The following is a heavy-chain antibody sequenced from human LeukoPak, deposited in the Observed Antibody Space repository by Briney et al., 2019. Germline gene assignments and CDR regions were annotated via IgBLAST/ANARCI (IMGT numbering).Heavy chain of an antibody. V-gene: IGHV4-59*08. CDR2: AYYSGST. D-gene: IGHD3-9*01. J-gene: IGHJ4*02. CDR1: GGSISGYY. Sequence: PSETLSLTCTVSGGSISGYYWSWIRQPPGKGLEWIGHAYYSGSTNYNPSLKSRVTISVDTSNNQLSLHLSSVTAADTAVYYCARHPQWAETGSFDYWGQGTLVTVSS. CDR3: ARHPQWAETGSFDY.